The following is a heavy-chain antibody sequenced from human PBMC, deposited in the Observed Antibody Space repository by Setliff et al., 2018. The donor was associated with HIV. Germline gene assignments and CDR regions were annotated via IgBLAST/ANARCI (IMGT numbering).Heavy chain of an antibody. Sequence: SETLSLTCTVSGAYISTYYWSWIRQPPGKGLEWIGYTHISGITNYNPSLKSRLTISVDTSKTQFSLKLNSVTAADTAVYYCARVRGGTSRGFLDFWGQGTLVTVSS. CDR1: GAYISTYY. J-gene: IGHJ4*02. CDR2: THISGIT. CDR3: ARVRGGTSRGFLDF. D-gene: IGHD3-10*01. V-gene: IGHV4-4*08.